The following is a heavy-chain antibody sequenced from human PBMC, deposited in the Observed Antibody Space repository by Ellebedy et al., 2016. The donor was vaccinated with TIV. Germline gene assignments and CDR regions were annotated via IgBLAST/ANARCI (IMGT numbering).Heavy chain of an antibody. Sequence: GGSLRLXCAASGFPFSVFAMSWVRQAPGKGLEWVSSITDSGDRTFYADSVRGRFTFSRDNSKNTLYLQMSSLRAEDTAVYYCVKDSYVTDVWGQGTTVTVSS. CDR1: GFPFSVFA. CDR3: VKDSYVTDV. CDR2: ITDSGDRT. V-gene: IGHV3-23*01. J-gene: IGHJ6*02.